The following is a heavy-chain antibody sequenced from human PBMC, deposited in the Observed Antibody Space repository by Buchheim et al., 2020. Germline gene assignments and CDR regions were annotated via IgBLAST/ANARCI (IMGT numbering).Heavy chain of an antibody. CDR3: AREIASQWIVDF. D-gene: IGHD3-3*02. CDR2: LSSSIRTI. Sequence: EVQLVESGGGLVQPGGSLRLSCAASGFTFSSYSMNWVRQAPGKGLEWVSYLSSSIRTIYYADSVKGRFTISRDNAKNALYLQMNSLRAEDTAVYYCAREIASQWIVDFWGQGTT. J-gene: IGHJ6*02. V-gene: IGHV3-48*04. CDR1: GFTFSSYS.